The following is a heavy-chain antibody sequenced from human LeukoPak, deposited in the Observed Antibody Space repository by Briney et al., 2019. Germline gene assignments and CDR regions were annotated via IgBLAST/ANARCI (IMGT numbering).Heavy chain of an antibody. D-gene: IGHD3-22*01. CDR3: ARFDSGYYYDSTPDDAFDI. CDR1: GYTFTGYY. V-gene: IGHV1-2*06. J-gene: IGHJ3*02. Sequence: ASVKVSCKASGYTFTGYYMHWVRQAPGQGLEWMGQINPNSGGTNYAQKSQGRVTMTRDTSISTPYVELSRLRSDDTAVYYRARFDSGYYYDSTPDDAFDIWGQGTMVTVSS. CDR2: INPNSGGT.